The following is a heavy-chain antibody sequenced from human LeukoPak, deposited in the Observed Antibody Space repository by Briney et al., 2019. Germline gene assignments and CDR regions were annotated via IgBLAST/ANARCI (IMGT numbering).Heavy chain of an antibody. CDR1: GDTFGNYD. Sequence: SVKVSCKASGDTFGNYDFAWVRLAPGQGLEWMGGILPVLGRPDYAQRFQDRITITADESTSTVYLQLSSLRPDDTAVYYCARGGWQTTGWYADHWGQGTLVTVAS. CDR2: ILPVLGRP. CDR3: ARGGWQTTGWYADH. J-gene: IGHJ5*02. D-gene: IGHD6-19*01. V-gene: IGHV1-69*01.